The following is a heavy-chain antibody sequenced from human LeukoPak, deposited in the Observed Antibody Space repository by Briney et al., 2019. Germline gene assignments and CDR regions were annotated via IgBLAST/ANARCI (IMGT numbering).Heavy chain of an antibody. CDR2: FDPEDGET. J-gene: IGHJ4*02. CDR1: GYTLTELS. Sequence: ASVKVSCKVSGYTLTELSMHWVRQAPGKGLEWMGGFDPEDGETIYAQKFQGRVTMTEDTSTDTAYMELSSLRSEDTAVYYCASTYYYDSSGYYLFYFDYWGQGTLVTVSS. D-gene: IGHD3-22*01. V-gene: IGHV1-24*01. CDR3: ASTYYYDSSGYYLFYFDY.